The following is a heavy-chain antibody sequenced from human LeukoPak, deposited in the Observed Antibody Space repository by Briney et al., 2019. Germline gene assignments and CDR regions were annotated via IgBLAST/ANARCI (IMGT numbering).Heavy chain of an antibody. V-gene: IGHV3-74*01. CDR1: GFTFSSYW. J-gene: IGHJ3*02. D-gene: IGHD3-22*01. CDR2: INSDGSST. Sequence: GGSLRLSCAASGFTFSSYWMHWVRQAPGKGLVWVSRINSDGSSTSYADSVKGRFTISRDNAKNTLYLQMNSLRAEDTAVYYCARDKVVITDPGAFDIWGQGTMVTVSS. CDR3: ARDKVVITDPGAFDI.